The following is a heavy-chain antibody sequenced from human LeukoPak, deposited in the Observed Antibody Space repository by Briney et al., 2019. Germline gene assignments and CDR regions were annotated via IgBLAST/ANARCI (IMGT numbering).Heavy chain of an antibody. D-gene: IGHD5-12*01. CDR2: INHSGST. Sequence: SETLSLTCTVSGGSISSYYWSWIRQPPGKGLEWIGEINHSGSTNYNPSLKSRVTISVDTSKNQFSLKLSSVTAADTAVYYCARGSNGYDLSAWGQGTLVTVSS. V-gene: IGHV4-34*01. CDR3: ARGSNGYDLSA. CDR1: GGSISSYY. J-gene: IGHJ5*02.